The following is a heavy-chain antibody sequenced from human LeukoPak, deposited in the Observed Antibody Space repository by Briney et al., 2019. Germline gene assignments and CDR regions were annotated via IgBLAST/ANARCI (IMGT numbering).Heavy chain of an antibody. CDR1: GGSISSYY. Sequence: PSETLSLTCTVSGGSISSYYWSWIRQPPWKGLEWIGYIYYSGSTNYNPSLKSRVTISVDTSKNQFSLKLSSVTAADTAVYYCARTYCSSTSCYEPLSFDPWGQGTLVTVSS. D-gene: IGHD2-2*01. J-gene: IGHJ5*02. CDR3: ARTYCSSTSCYEPLSFDP. V-gene: IGHV4-59*01. CDR2: IYYSGST.